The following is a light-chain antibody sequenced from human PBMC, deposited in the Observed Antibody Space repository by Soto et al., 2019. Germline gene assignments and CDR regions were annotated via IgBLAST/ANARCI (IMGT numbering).Light chain of an antibody. CDR3: QQYNSYQWT. V-gene: IGKV1-5*01. J-gene: IGKJ1*01. Sequence: DIQMTHSPSTLSASVGDIVTITCRASQSISTWLAWYQQKPGKAPKVLIYEASKLESGVPSRFSGSGSGTEFTLTISTLQPDDVATYYCQQYNSYQWTFGQGTKVDIK. CDR1: QSISTW. CDR2: EAS.